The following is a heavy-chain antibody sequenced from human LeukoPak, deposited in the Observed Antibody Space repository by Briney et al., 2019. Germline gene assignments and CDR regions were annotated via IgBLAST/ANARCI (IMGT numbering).Heavy chain of an antibody. Sequence: PSETLSLTCTVSGDSVSSGAYYWNWIRQHPGKGLEWPGYVYYSGGTYYNPSLKSRVTISVDTSKNQFSLKLSSVTAADTAVYYCAREASFGSGSYWRYWGQGTLVTVSS. J-gene: IGHJ4*02. V-gene: IGHV4-61*08. D-gene: IGHD3-10*01. CDR1: GDSVSSGAYY. CDR3: AREASFGSGSYWRY. CDR2: VYYSGGT.